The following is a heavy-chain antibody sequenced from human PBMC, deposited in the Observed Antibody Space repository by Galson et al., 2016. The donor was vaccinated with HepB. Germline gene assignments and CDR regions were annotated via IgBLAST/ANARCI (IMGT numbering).Heavy chain of an antibody. V-gene: IGHV1-2*04. Sequence: SVKVSCKASEYTFIDYYIHWVRQAPGQGLEWMGWLNPNSGATNYARKFQGCVTMTSDTSISTAYMELIRLTSDDTAVYFCARGKVFDYVGFDYWGQGTLVTVSS. CDR2: LNPNSGAT. J-gene: IGHJ4*02. CDR3: ARGKVFDYVGFDY. CDR1: EYTFIDYY. D-gene: IGHD4-23*01.